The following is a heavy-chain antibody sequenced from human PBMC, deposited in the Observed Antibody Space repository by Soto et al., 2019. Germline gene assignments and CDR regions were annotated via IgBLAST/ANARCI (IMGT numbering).Heavy chain of an antibody. Sequence: PGGSLRLACAASGFTFSSYEMNWVRQAPGKGLEWVSYISTTNYIYYGDSMKGRFTISRDNAKNSLYLEMNSLRAEDTAVYYCARESEDLTSNFDYWGQGTLVTVSS. CDR1: GFTFSSYE. V-gene: IGHV3-48*03. CDR2: ISTTNYI. CDR3: ARESEDLTSNFDY. J-gene: IGHJ4*02.